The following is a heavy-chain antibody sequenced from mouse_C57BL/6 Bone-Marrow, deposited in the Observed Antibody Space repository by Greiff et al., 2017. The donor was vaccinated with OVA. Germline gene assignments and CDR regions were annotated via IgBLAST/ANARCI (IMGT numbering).Heavy chain of an antibody. V-gene: IGHV3-6*01. D-gene: IGHD2-3*01. Sequence: EVQLVESGPGLVKPSQSLSLTCSVTGYSITSGYYWNWIRQFPGNKLEWMGYISYDGSNNYNPSLKNRISITRDTSKNQFFLKLNSVTTEDTATYYCARDGDGYYYVDVWGTGTTVTVSS. CDR3: ARDGDGYYYVDV. CDR1: GYSITSGYY. CDR2: ISYDGSN. J-gene: IGHJ1*03.